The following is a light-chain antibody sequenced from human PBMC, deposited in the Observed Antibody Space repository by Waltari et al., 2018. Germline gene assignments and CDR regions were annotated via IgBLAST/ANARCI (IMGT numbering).Light chain of an antibody. CDR1: LSIDDS. V-gene: IGKV3-15*01. CDR2: GAS. Sequence: EIVLTQSPATLSLSPGERATLSCRASLSIDDSLAWYQQKPGQPPRLLIHGASTRDTGIPVRFSGSGSGTDFTLTITGLQSEDFAVYFCQQYNQWPLTFGRGTKVEIK. CDR3: QQYNQWPLT. J-gene: IGKJ4*01.